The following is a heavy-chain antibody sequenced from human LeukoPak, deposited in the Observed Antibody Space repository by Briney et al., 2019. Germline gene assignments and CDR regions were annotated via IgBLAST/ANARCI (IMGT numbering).Heavy chain of an antibody. CDR3: ARVVLLWFGESTYYYYGMDV. J-gene: IGHJ6*04. CDR2: IIPTFGTA. D-gene: IGHD3-10*01. CDR1: GGTFSSYA. V-gene: IGHV1-69*06. Sequence: SVKVSCKASGGTFSSYAISWVRQAPGQGLEWMGGIIPTFGTANYAQKFQGRVTITADKSTSTAYMELSSLRSEDTAVYYCARVVLLWFGESTYYYYGMDVWGKGTTVTVSS.